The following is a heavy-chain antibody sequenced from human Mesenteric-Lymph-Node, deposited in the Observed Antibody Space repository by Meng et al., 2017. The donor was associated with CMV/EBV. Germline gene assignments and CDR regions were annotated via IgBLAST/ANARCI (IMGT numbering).Heavy chain of an antibody. Sequence: GESLKISCAASGFSLSNYWMNWARQAPGKGLEWVANIKEDGSVKNYANSMKGRFTISRDNAKNSLYLQMNSLRAEDTAVYFCARESGSHWYFDLWGRGTLVTVSS. J-gene: IGHJ2*01. V-gene: IGHV3-7*01. CDR1: GFSLSNYW. D-gene: IGHD6-13*01. CDR2: IKEDGSVK. CDR3: ARESGSHWYFDL.